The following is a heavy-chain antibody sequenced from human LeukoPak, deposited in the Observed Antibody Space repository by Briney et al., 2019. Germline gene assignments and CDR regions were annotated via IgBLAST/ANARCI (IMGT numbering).Heavy chain of an antibody. Sequence: PSETLSLTCAVYGGSFSGYYWSWIRQAPRKGLEWIGEINHSGSTNYNPSLTSRVTISVDTSKNQFSLKLNSVTAADTAVYYCATEPGYCSGGRCYGGWFDPWGQGTLVTVSS. J-gene: IGHJ5*02. CDR1: GGSFSGYY. V-gene: IGHV4-34*01. CDR3: ATEPGYCSGGRCYGGWFDP. D-gene: IGHD2-15*01. CDR2: INHSGST.